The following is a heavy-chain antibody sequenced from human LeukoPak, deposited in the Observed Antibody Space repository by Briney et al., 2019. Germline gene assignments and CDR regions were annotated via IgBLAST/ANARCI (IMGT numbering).Heavy chain of an antibody. J-gene: IGHJ4*02. D-gene: IGHD2/OR15-2a*01. CDR1: GGSISNYY. CDR2: IHYSGNT. Sequence: PSETLSLTCVVSGGSISNYYWSWIRQPPGKRLEWIGYIHYSGNTYYNPSLKSRVTISVDTSKNQFSLKLTSVTAADTAMYYCAREETSDNYLGIDYWGQGTLLTVSS. V-gene: IGHV4-59*13. CDR3: AREETSDNYLGIDY.